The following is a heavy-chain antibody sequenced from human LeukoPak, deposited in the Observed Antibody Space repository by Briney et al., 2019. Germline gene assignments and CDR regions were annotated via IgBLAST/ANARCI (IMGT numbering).Heavy chain of an antibody. D-gene: IGHD6-19*01. V-gene: IGHV3-21*01. J-gene: IGHJ6*03. Sequence: GGSLRLSCAASGFSFSTYTMSWVRQAPGRGPEWVSCLSSTSTYIYYADSVKGRFTISRDNAKNSLYLQMNSLRAEDTAVCYCARYTSGWSGETSGYYMDVWGKGTTVTVSS. CDR1: GFSFSTYT. CDR3: ARYTSGWSGETSGYYMDV. CDR2: LSSTSTYI.